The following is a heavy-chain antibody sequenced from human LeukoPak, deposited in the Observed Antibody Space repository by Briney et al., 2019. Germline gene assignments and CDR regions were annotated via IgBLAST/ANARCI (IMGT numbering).Heavy chain of an antibody. D-gene: IGHD6-13*01. J-gene: IGHJ6*03. CDR2: ISSSSSYI. CDR1: GFTLSSYS. V-gene: IGHV3-21*01. Sequence: PGGSLRLSCAASGFTLSSYSMNWVRQAPGKGLEWVSSISSSSSYIYYADSVKGRFTISRDNAKNSLCLQMNSLRAEDTAVYYCARVSIAAAPYYMDVWGKGTTVTVSS. CDR3: ARVSIAAAPYYMDV.